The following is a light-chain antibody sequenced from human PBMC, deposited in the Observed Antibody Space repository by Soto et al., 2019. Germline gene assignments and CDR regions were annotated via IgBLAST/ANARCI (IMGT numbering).Light chain of an antibody. Sequence: EIVLTQSPATLSLSPGERATLSCRASQSVSSYLAWYQQKPGQAPRLLIYDASNMATGIPTRFSGSGSGRDFTLTLSSLEPEDFAVYYCQQRSNWPLTFGGGTKVEIK. V-gene: IGKV3-11*02. CDR2: DAS. CDR1: QSVSSY. CDR3: QQRSNWPLT. J-gene: IGKJ4*01.